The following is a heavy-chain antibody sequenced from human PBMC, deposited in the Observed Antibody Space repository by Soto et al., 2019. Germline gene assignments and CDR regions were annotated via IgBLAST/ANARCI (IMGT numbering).Heavy chain of an antibody. D-gene: IGHD2-2*01. CDR2: IKQDGSEK. J-gene: IGHJ4*02. V-gene: IGHV3-7*03. CDR1: GFTFSSYW. CDR3: ARGPYCSSTSCYYYFDY. Sequence: GGSLRLSCAASGFTFSSYWMSWVRQAPGKGLEWVANIKQDGSEKYYVDSVKGRFTISRDNAKNSLYLQMNSLRAEDTAVYYCARGPYCSSTSCYYYFDYWGQGTLVTVSS.